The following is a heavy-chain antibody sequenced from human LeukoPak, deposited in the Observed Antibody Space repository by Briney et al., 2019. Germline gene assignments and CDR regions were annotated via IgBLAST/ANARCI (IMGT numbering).Heavy chain of an antibody. CDR2: ISYDGSNK. CDR1: GFTFSSYA. J-gene: IGHJ6*04. V-gene: IGHV3-30-3*01. D-gene: IGHD4-11*01. CDR3: ARDRVTYYYYYGMDV. Sequence: PGGSLRLSCAASGFTFSSYARHWVRQAPGKGLEWVAVISYDGSNKYYADSVKGRFTISRDNSRSTLYLQMNSLRAEDTAMYYCARDRVTYYYYYGMDVWGKGTTVTVSS.